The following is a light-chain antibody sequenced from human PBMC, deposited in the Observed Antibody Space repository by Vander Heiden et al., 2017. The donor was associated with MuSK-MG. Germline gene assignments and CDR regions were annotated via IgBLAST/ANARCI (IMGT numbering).Light chain of an antibody. V-gene: IGLV3-1*01. J-gene: IGLJ2*01. CDR2: QDS. CDR3: PAWDSSTAV. Sequence: SYELTQPPSVSVSPGQTASITCSGDKLGDKYACWYQQKPGQSPVLVIYQDSKRPSGIPERFSGSNSGNTATLTISGTQAVDEAYYYCPAWDSSTAVFGGGTKLTVL. CDR1: KLGDKY.